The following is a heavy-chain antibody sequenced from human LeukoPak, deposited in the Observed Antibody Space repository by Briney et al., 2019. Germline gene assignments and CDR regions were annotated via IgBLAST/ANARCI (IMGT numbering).Heavy chain of an antibody. D-gene: IGHD6-13*01. Sequence: PGGSLRLSCAASGFTLSDYYMSWIRQAPGKGLEGVSSISSSGDYIYYADSLKGRFTISRDNAKNSLYLQMGSLRAEDTAMYYCARSKSSWYSEPHDYWGQGTLVTVSS. V-gene: IGHV3-11*04. CDR3: ARSKSSWYSEPHDY. J-gene: IGHJ4*02. CDR1: GFTLSDYY. CDR2: ISSSGDYI.